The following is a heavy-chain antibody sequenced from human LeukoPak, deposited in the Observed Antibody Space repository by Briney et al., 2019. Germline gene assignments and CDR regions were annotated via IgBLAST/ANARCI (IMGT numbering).Heavy chain of an antibody. V-gene: IGHV3-23*01. Sequence: GSLRLSCAASGFTFSRYDMSWVRQAPGKGLEWVSAISGSGGSTYYADSVKGRFTISRDNSKNMVYLQMNSLRAEDTAVYYCAKDGNWARFENWGQGTLVTVSS. CDR1: GFTFSRYD. CDR2: ISGSGGST. D-gene: IGHD7-27*01. CDR3: AKDGNWARFEN. J-gene: IGHJ4*02.